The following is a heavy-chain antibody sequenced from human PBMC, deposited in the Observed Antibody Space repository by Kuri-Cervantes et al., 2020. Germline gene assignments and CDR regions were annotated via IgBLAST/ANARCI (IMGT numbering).Heavy chain of an antibody. CDR1: GFSLSSGA. Sequence: GESLKISCAASGFSLSSGAMSWVRQAPGKGLEWVGRIKSKTDGGATDYAAPVKGRFTISRDDSKNTLYLQMNSLKTEDTAVYYCTTDGRWKAYYYYMDVWGKGTTVTVSS. CDR3: TTDGRWKAYYYYMDV. D-gene: IGHD1-1*01. J-gene: IGHJ6*03. CDR2: IKSKTDGGAT. V-gene: IGHV3-15*01.